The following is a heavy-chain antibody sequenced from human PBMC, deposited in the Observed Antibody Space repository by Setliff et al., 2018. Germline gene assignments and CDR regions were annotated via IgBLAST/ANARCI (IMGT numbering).Heavy chain of an antibody. CDR2: VNRDGSST. D-gene: IGHD3-16*01. CDR3: AKIGQGGHPY. Sequence: GGSLRLSCAASGFTFSDYWLHWVRQAPGKGLVWVSRVNRDGSSTNYADSVKGRFTISRDNSKNTLYLQMNSLRAEDTAVYYCAKIGQGGHPYWGQGTLVTVSS. V-gene: IGHV3-74*01. CDR1: GFTFSDYW. J-gene: IGHJ4*02.